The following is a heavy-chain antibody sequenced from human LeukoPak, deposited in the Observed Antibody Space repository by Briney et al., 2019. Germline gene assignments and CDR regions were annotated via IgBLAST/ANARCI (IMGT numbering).Heavy chain of an antibody. J-gene: IGHJ4*02. V-gene: IGHV3-48*01. D-gene: IGHD1-26*01. CDR1: GFTLSSYS. Sequence: GGSLRLSCAASGFTLSSYSMNWVRQAPGKGLEWVSYISSYDSSTIYYADSVKGRFTISRDNAKNSLYLQMSSLRAEDTAVYYCVRIQGIVGSYRGQGTLVTVSS. CDR3: VRIQGIVGSY. CDR2: ISSYDSSTI.